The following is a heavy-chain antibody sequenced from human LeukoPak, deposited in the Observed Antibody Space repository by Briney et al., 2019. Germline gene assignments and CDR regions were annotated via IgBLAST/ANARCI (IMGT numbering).Heavy chain of an antibody. Sequence: GGSLRLSCAASGFTFSSYAMSWVRQAPGKGLEWVAGITSDGSKTYYADYVKGRVTISKDNSKNTLYLQMNSLRAEDTAVYYCAREEQQLVQGGFDYWGQGTLVTVSS. J-gene: IGHJ4*02. D-gene: IGHD6-13*01. V-gene: IGHV3-30*01. CDR3: AREEQQLVQGGFDY. CDR1: GFTFSSYA. CDR2: ITSDGSKT.